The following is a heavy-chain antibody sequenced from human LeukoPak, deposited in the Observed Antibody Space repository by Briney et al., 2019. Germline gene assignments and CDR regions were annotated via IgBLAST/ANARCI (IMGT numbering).Heavy chain of an antibody. Sequence: ASVTVSCKASGYTFTGYYMHWVRQAPGQGLEWMGWINPNSGGTNYAQKFQGRVTMTRDTSISTAYMELSRLRSDDTAVYYCAYSGSYKNLLGFDYWGQGTLVTAS. J-gene: IGHJ4*02. V-gene: IGHV1-2*02. D-gene: IGHD1-26*01. CDR3: AYSGSYKNLLGFDY. CDR2: INPNSGGT. CDR1: GYTFTGYY.